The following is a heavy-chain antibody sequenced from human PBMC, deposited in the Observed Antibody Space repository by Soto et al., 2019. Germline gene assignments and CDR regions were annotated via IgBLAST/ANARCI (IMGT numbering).Heavy chain of an antibody. V-gene: IGHV3-48*01. Sequence: GGSLRLSCAASGFSFSSYSINWVRQGPGKGLEWVSYISSSSSAIYYADSVKGRFTTSRDNAENSLYLQMNSLRAEDTAVYYCARDMPISTSGNYPYYFGYWGQGALVTVS. CDR1: GFSFSSYS. CDR3: ARDMPISTSGNYPYYFGY. CDR2: ISSSSSAI. J-gene: IGHJ4*02. D-gene: IGHD3-10*01.